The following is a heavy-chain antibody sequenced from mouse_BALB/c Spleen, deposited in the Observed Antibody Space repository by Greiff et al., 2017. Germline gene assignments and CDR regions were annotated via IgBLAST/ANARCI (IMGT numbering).Heavy chain of an antibody. V-gene: IGHV1-9*01. CDR1: GYTFSSYW. Sequence: VQLQQSGAELMKPGASVKISCKATGYTFSSYWIEWVKQRPGHGLEWIGDIYPGSGSTNYNEKFKSKATLTVDTSSSTAYMQLSSLASEDSALYYCAREWSYYGSSSYAMDYWGQGTSVTVSS. CDR3: AREWSYYGSSSYAMDY. D-gene: IGHD1-1*01. J-gene: IGHJ4*01. CDR2: IYPGSGST.